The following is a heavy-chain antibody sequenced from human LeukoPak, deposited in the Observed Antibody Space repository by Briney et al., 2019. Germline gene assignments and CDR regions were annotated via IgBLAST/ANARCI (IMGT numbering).Heavy chain of an antibody. CDR3: AKGKTYYYDSSGYSDPLDY. Sequence: PGRSLRLSCAASGFTFSRYGMHWVRQAPGKGLEWVAVIWYDGSNKYYADSVKGRFTISRDNSKNTLYLQMNSLRAEDTAVYYCAKGKTYYYDSSGYSDPLDYWGQGTLVTVSS. CDR1: GFTFSRYG. D-gene: IGHD3-22*01. CDR2: IWYDGSNK. V-gene: IGHV3-33*06. J-gene: IGHJ4*02.